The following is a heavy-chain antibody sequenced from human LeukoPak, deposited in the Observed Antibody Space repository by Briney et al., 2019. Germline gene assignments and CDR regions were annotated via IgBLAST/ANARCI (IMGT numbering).Heavy chain of an antibody. V-gene: IGHV3-15*01. CDR3: NPTTVNAGAF. CDR1: GFTFSKAW. J-gene: IGHJ4*02. Sequence: PGGSLRLSCAASGFTFSKAWMNWVRQAPGKGLEWVGRIRSEADGGTTEYSARVQGRFTISRDDSEDTLYLQMSSLKIEDSGLYYCNPTTVNAGAFWGQGTLVTVSS. CDR2: IRSEADGGTT. D-gene: IGHD4-17*01.